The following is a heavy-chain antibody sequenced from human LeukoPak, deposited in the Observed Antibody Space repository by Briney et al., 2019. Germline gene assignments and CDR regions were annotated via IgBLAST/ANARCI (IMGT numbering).Heavy chain of an antibody. D-gene: IGHD6-13*01. CDR1: GGSISSYY. CDR3: ARAYSSSWYWNWFDP. V-gene: IGHV4-59*08. Sequence: PSETLSLTCTVSGGSISSYYWSWIRQPPGKGLEWIGCIYYSGYTNYNPPLKSRATISLDTPANQFSLKLSSVTAADTAVYYCARAYSSSWYWNWFDPWGQGTLVTVSS. CDR2: IYYSGYT. J-gene: IGHJ5*02.